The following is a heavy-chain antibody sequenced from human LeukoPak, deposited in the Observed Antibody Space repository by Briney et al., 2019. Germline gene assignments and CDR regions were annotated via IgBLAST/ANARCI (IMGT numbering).Heavy chain of an antibody. CDR3: ARGGSGYYYYMDV. V-gene: IGHV4-31*03. CDR2: IYYSGST. Sequence: PSETLSLTCTVSAGSISSGGYYWSWIRQHPGKGLEWIGYIYYSGSTYYNPSLKSRVTISVDTSKNQFSLKLSSVTPADTAVYYCARGGSGYYYYMDVWGKGTTVTVSS. CDR1: AGSISSGGYY. J-gene: IGHJ6*03.